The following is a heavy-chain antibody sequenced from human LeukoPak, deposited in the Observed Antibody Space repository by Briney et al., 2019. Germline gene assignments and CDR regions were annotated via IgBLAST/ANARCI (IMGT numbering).Heavy chain of an antibody. J-gene: IGHJ4*02. D-gene: IGHD3-22*01. Sequence: SVKVSRKASGGTSNSHAISWVRQAPGQGLAWMGRIIPNLGTTNRAQNFQDRVTLTADKSTNTAYMELTSLTSDDTAVYYCATTNDGGGYQWGDFFDFWGQGTLVTVSS. CDR3: ATTNDGGGYQWGDFFDF. CDR2: IIPNLGTT. CDR1: GGTSNSHA. V-gene: IGHV1-69*04.